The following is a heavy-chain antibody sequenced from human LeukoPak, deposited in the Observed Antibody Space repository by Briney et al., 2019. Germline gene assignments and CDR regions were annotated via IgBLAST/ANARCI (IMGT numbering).Heavy chain of an antibody. CDR1: EGTFSSYA. J-gene: IGHJ3*02. Sequence: ASVKVSCKASEGTFSSYAISWVRQAPGQGLEWMGGIIPIFGTANYAQKFQGRVTITADKSTSTAYMELSSLRSEDTAVYYCARGIGGGFLMEYTDAFDIWGQGTMVTVSS. V-gene: IGHV1-69*06. CDR2: IIPIFGTA. D-gene: IGHD2-8*01. CDR3: ARGIGGGFLMEYTDAFDI.